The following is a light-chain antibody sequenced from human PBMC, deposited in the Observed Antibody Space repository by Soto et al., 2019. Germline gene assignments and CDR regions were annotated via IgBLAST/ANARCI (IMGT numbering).Light chain of an antibody. Sequence: EIVMTQSPATLSVSPGERATLSCRASQSVSSNLAWYQQKPGQAPSLLIYGVYTRATGVPARFSGSGSGTEFTLTITSLQSEDFAVYYCQQYSNWPQWTFGQGTKVDIK. J-gene: IGKJ1*01. CDR3: QQYSNWPQWT. CDR2: GVY. V-gene: IGKV3-15*01. CDR1: QSVSSN.